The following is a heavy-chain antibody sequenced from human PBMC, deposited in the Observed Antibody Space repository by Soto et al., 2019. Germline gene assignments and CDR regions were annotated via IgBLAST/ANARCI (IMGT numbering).Heavy chain of an antibody. CDR1: GFTFSNYA. J-gene: IGHJ6*02. Sequence: HPGGSLRLSCAASGFTFSNYAMRWVRQAPGMGLEWVSAISASGDATYYADSVRGRFTISRDNSKNTLYLQMSSLRAEDTALYYCVKPLLLSGGYYGMDVWGQGTTVTVSS. D-gene: IGHD3-10*01. CDR2: ISASGDAT. V-gene: IGHV3-23*01. CDR3: VKPLLLSGGYYGMDV.